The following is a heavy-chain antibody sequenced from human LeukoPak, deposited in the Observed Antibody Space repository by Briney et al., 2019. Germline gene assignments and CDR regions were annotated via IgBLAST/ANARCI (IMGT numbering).Heavy chain of an antibody. Sequence: PGRSLRLSCAASGFTFSSYAMHWVRQAPGKGLEWVAVISYDGSNKYYADSVKGRFTISRDNSKNTLYLQMNSLRAEDTAVYYCARERRTTRRFDYWGQGTLVTVSP. CDR1: GFTFSSYA. D-gene: IGHD4-17*01. CDR2: ISYDGSNK. J-gene: IGHJ4*02. V-gene: IGHV3-30-3*01. CDR3: ARERRTTRRFDY.